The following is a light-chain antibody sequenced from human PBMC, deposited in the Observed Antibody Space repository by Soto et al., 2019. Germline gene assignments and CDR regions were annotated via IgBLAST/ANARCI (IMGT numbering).Light chain of an antibody. CDR3: QQYGRSIT. CDR2: GTS. CDR1: ESVTNY. V-gene: IGKV3-20*01. J-gene: IGKJ5*01. Sequence: EIVLTQSPATLSLSPGERGTLSCRASESVTNYLAWYQQKPGQAPRLLVYGTSSRATGIPDRFSGSGSGTDFTLTISRLEPEDFAVFYCQQYGRSITFGQGTRLEIK.